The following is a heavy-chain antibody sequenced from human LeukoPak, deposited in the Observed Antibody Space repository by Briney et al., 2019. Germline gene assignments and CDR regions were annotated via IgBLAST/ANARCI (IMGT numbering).Heavy chain of an antibody. J-gene: IGHJ5*02. CDR2: INHSGST. Sequence: SETLSLTCALSGGSFSCYYWSWIRQPPGKGLEWIGEINHSGSTNYNPSLKSRLTISIDSSKRQFSLNLSSVTAADTAVYYCATNPGGYCSSTSCYGEAPWGQGTLVTVSS. D-gene: IGHD2-2*01. CDR1: GGSFSCYY. V-gene: IGHV4-34*01. CDR3: ATNPGGYCSSTSCYGEAP.